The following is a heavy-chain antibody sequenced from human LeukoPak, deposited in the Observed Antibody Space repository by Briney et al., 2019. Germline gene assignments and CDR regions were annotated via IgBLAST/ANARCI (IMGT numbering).Heavy chain of an antibody. J-gene: IGHJ4*01. D-gene: IGHD3-22*01. Sequence: PGGSLRLSCAASGFSFSNYGMHWVRRAPGKGLEWVAVISYHGSDKYYADSVKGRFTISRDNSNNTLYLQLDSLRAEDTAAYYCAKGKWYYDTSGYYDYWGQEPWSPSPQ. CDR1: GFSFSNYG. CDR2: ISYHGSDK. CDR3: AKGKWYYDTSGYYDY. V-gene: IGHV3-30*18.